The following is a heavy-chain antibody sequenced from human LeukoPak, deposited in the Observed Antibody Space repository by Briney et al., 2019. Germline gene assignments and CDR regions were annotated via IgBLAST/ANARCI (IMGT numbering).Heavy chain of an antibody. CDR2: IYPGDSEP. Sequence: GQSLKISCKGPGYPFTSYLIAWVRQIPGKGLGWMGIIYPGDSEPSYSPSFQGQVTSPADKSSSPAYLQWSSLKASDTAMYYCARHGQWRADYDYWRQGTLVRVSS. V-gene: IGHV5-51*01. CDR1: GYPFTSYL. D-gene: IGHD6-19*01. CDR3: ARHGQWRADYDY. J-gene: IGHJ4*02.